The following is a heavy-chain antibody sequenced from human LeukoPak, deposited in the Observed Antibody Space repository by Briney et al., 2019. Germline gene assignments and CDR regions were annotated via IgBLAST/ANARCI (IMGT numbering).Heavy chain of an antibody. D-gene: IGHD6-19*01. Sequence: ASVKVSCKASGYTFTNYGISWVRQAPGQGLEWMGWISAYNGNTNYAQILQGRVTMTTDTSTSTAYMELRSLRSDDTAVYYCARVLGSSGWYSPWGSAFDIWGQGTMVTVSS. V-gene: IGHV1-18*01. CDR3: ARVLGSSGWYSPWGSAFDI. CDR1: GYTFTNYG. J-gene: IGHJ3*02. CDR2: ISAYNGNT.